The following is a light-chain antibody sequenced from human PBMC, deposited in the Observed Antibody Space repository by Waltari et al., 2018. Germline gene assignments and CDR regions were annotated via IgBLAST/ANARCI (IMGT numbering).Light chain of an antibody. V-gene: IGLV2-23*01. CDR1: SRYVGNYNL. CDR2: DDN. CDR3: CSYAGSYTWV. J-gene: IGLJ3*02. Sequence: QSALTQPASVSGSPGPSITIPCTGTSRYVGNYNLVTWYQQYPGKAPKVMIYDDNRRPSGVSDRFSGSKSGNTASLTISGVQAEDEADYYCCSYAGSYTWVFGGGTKLTVL.